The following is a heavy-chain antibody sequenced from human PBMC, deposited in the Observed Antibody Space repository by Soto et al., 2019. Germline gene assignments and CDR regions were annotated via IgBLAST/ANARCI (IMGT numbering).Heavy chain of an antibody. D-gene: IGHD3-22*01. V-gene: IGHV3-30-3*01. CDR3: ARGFYYYDRRGHLAY. CDR1: GFTLSSFA. J-gene: IGHJ4*02. Sequence: PGGSLRLSCAASGFTLSSFAMHWVRQAPGKGLEWVAVISYDGSNMYYADFVKGRFTISRDNSKNTLYMQMNSLGAEDTAVFYCARGFYYYDRRGHLAYWGQGTLVTVSS. CDR2: ISYDGSNM.